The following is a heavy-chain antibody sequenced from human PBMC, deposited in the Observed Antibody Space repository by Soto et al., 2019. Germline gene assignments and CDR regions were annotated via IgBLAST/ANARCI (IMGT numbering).Heavy chain of an antibody. V-gene: IGHV3-33*06. CDR3: AKGYYYDSSGYYPFDY. J-gene: IGHJ4*02. CDR1: GFTFSDYG. D-gene: IGHD3-22*01. Sequence: GGSLRLSCAASGFTFSDYGMHWVRQAPGKGLECVAVIWYDGVTKYYADSVKGRFTISRDNSESTLYLLMNNLRAEDTAIYYCAKGYYYDSSGYYPFDYWGQVTVVTVSS. CDR2: IWYDGVTK.